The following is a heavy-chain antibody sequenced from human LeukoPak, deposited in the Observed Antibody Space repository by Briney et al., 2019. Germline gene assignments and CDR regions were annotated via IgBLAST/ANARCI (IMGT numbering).Heavy chain of an antibody. D-gene: IGHD6-13*01. J-gene: IGHJ4*02. V-gene: IGHV1-24*01. CDR2: FDPEDGET. CDR1: GYTLTELS. CDR3: ATPSSSWYYFDY. Sequence: ASVKVSCKVSGYTLTELSMHSVRHAPGKRLEWMGGFDPEDGETIYAQKFQGRVTMTEDTSTDTAYKELSSLRSEDTAVYYCATPSSSWYYFDYWGQGTLVTVSS.